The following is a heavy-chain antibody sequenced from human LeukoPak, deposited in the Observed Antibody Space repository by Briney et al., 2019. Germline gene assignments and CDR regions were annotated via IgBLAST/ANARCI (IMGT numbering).Heavy chain of an antibody. CDR3: ARGYCSSTSCYALDY. CDR2: ISPTGSTT. Sequence: PGGSLRLSCIASGFSFSGHWMHWARQLPGKGLVWVSRISPTGSTTSYADSVKGRFTVSRDNSKNTLYLQMNSLRAEDTAVYYCARGYCSSTSCYALDYWGQGTLVTVSS. CDR1: GFSFSGHW. V-gene: IGHV3-74*01. J-gene: IGHJ4*02. D-gene: IGHD2-2*01.